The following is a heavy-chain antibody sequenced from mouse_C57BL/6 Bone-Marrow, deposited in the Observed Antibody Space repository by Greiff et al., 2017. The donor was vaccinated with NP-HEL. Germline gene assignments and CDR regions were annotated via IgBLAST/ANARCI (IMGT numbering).Heavy chain of an antibody. V-gene: IGHV1-19*01. Sequence: EVQLVESGPVLVKPGASVKMSCKASGYTFTDYYMNWVKQSHGKSLEWIGVINPYNGGTSYNKKFKGKATLTVDKSSSTAYMELNSLTSEDSAVYYCASIYDGYLWGQGTTLTVSS. D-gene: IGHD2-3*01. CDR1: GYTFTDYY. CDR2: INPYNGGT. J-gene: IGHJ2*01. CDR3: ASIYDGYL.